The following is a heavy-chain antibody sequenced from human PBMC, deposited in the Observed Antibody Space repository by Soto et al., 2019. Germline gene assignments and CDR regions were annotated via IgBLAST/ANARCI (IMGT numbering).Heavy chain of an antibody. CDR2: INSDGSST. Sequence: PGGSLRLSCAASGFTFSSYWMHWVRQAPGKGLVWVSRINSDGSSTSYADSVKGRFTISRDNAKNTLYLQMNSLRAEDTAVYYCARGMGTRHDFNWGQGTPVTVSS. J-gene: IGHJ4*02. V-gene: IGHV3-74*01. D-gene: IGHD1-1*01. CDR1: GFTFSSYW. CDR3: ARGMGTRHDFN.